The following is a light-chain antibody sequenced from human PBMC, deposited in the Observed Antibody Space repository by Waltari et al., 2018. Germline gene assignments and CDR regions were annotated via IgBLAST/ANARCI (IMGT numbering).Light chain of an antibody. CDR1: SSNIGAGYD. CDR2: GNG. V-gene: IGLV1-40*01. J-gene: IGLJ2*01. CDR3: QSYDSSLSGSV. Sequence: QSVLTQPPSVSGAPGQRVTISCTGSSSNIGAGYDVHWYQQLPGTAPKLLIYGNGNRPEGGPDRFSGSTSGTSASLAITGLQAEDEADYYCQSYDSSLSGSVFGGGTKLTVL.